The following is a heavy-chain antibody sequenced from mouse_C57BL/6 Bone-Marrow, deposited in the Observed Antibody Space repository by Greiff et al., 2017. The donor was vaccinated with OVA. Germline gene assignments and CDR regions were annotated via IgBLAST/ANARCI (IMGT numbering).Heavy chain of an antibody. CDR1: GYTFTSYW. V-gene: IGHV1-64*01. D-gene: IGHD4-1*01. J-gene: IGHJ4*01. CDR2: IHPNSGST. CDR3: ARSDWALYYYAMDY. Sequence: QVQLQQPGAELVKPGASVKLSCKASGYTFTSYWMHWVKQRPGQGLEWIGMIHPNSGSTNYNEKFKSKATLTVDKSSRTAYMQLSSLTSEDSAVYYCARSDWALYYYAMDYWGQGTSVTVSS.